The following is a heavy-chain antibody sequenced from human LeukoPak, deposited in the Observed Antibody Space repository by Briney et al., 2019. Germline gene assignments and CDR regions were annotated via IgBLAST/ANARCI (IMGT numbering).Heavy chain of an antibody. CDR1: GFTFSSYG. Sequence: SGGSLRLSCAASGFTFSSYGMHWVRQAPGKGLEWVAVISYDGSNKYYADSVKGRFTISRDNSKNTLYLQMNSLRAEDTAVYYCARGGSVYNWNSEFDYWGQGTLVTVSS. CDR3: ARGGSVYNWNSEFDY. D-gene: IGHD1-7*01. V-gene: IGHV3-30*03. J-gene: IGHJ4*02. CDR2: ISYDGSNK.